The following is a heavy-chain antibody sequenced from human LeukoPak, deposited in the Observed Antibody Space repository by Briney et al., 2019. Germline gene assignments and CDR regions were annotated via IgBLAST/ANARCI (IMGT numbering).Heavy chain of an antibody. D-gene: IGHD3-9*01. V-gene: IGHV3-30*02. J-gene: IGHJ4*02. CDR1: GFTFSSYG. CDR2: IRYDGSNK. Sequence: PGGSLRLSCAASGFTFSSYGMHWVRQAPGKGLEWVAFIRYDGSNKYYADSVKGRFTISRDNSKNTLYLQMNSLRAEDTAVYYCAKGDDILTGYYNPADFDYWGQGTLATVSS. CDR3: AKGDDILTGYYNPADFDY.